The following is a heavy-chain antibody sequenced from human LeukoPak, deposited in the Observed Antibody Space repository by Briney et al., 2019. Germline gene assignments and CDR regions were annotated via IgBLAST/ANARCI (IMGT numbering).Heavy chain of an antibody. Sequence: SETLSLTCTVSGGSISSSSYYWGWIRQPPGKGLEWIGSIYYSGSTYYNPSLKSRVTISVDTSKNQFSLKLSSVTAADTAVYYCARDIGGWRGNYFDYWGQGTLVTVSS. V-gene: IGHV4-39*07. CDR3: ARDIGGWRGNYFDY. D-gene: IGHD3-16*01. CDR2: IYYSGST. CDR1: GGSISSSSYY. J-gene: IGHJ4*02.